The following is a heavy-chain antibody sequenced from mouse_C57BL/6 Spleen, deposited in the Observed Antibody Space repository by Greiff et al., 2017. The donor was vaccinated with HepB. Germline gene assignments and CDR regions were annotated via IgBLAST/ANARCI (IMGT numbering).Heavy chain of an antibody. V-gene: IGHV1-76*01. Sequence: QVHVKQSGAELVRPGASVKLSCKASGYTFTDYYINWVKQRPGQGLEWIARIYPGSGNTYYNEKFKGKATLTAEKSSSTAYMQLSSLTSEDSAVYFCASRSGEAWFAYWGQGTLVTVSA. J-gene: IGHJ3*01. CDR2: IYPGSGNT. D-gene: IGHD3-1*01. CDR3: ASRSGEAWFAY. CDR1: GYTFTDYY.